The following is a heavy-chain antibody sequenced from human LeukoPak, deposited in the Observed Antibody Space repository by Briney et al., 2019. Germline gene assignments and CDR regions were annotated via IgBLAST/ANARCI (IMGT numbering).Heavy chain of an antibody. Sequence: GGSLRLSCTGSRFNFSIYAMHWVRQPPGKGLEWVAAISTDGRNTYYINSVKGRFTISRDNSKNTVFLQMNSLTKEDTAMYYCARDYDTLGGWFDYWGQGTLVTVSS. J-gene: IGHJ4*02. CDR1: RFNFSIYA. V-gene: IGHV3-30*04. CDR3: ARDYDTLGGWFDY. CDR2: ISTDGRNT. D-gene: IGHD2-15*01.